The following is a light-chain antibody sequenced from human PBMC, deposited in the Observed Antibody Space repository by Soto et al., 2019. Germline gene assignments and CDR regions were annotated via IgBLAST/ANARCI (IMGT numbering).Light chain of an antibody. CDR2: GNT. CDR1: STNIGAGYG. Sequence: QSVLTQPPSVSGAPGQRVSISCTGSSTNIGAGYGVHWYQQRPGTAPKLLIVGNTIRPSGVPDRFSALKYGTTASLAIGGLRSEDEGDYYCAAWDASLSGPVFGGGTKLTVL. V-gene: IGLV1-40*01. CDR3: AAWDASLSGPV. J-gene: IGLJ3*02.